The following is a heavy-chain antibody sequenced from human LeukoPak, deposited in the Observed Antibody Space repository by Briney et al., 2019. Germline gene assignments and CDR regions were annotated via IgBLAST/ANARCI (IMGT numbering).Heavy chain of an antibody. CDR2: IGSSTKSI. V-gene: IGHV3-21*01. CDR1: GFAFSSYS. J-gene: IGHJ3*02. CDR3: AREASVALDI. D-gene: IGHD6-6*01. Sequence: GGSLRLSCAASGFAFSSYSMNWVRQAPGRGLEWVSSIGSSTKSIYYADSVKGRFIISRDNAKNSLYLQMNSLRAEDTAVYYCAREASVALDIWGQGTTVTVSS.